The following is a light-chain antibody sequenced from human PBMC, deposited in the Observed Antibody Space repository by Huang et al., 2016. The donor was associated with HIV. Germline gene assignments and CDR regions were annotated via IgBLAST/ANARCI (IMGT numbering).Light chain of an antibody. Sequence: DIVMTQSPLSLHVTPGEPASISCRSSQSLLHSNAYNYLDWYLQKPGMSPQLVIYLSSNRALGVPDRFIGSGSVTYFTLKISRVEAEDVGIYYCMQALQTPRTFGQGTRLEIK. V-gene: IGKV2-28*01. CDR3: MQALQTPRT. J-gene: IGKJ5*01. CDR1: QSLLHSNAYNY. CDR2: LSS.